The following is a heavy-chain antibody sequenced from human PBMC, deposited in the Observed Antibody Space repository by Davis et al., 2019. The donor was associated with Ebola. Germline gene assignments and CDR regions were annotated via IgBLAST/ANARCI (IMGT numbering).Heavy chain of an antibody. CDR3: ARWVKWIDP. CDR1: GGSISSYY. J-gene: IGHJ5*02. CDR2: LYNSGTT. Sequence: PSETLSLTCTVSGGSISSYYWSWIRQSPGKGLEWIGYLYNSGTTNYNPSLKSRVMISIDTSKNQFSLKLTSVTAADTAVYYCARWVKWIDPWGPGTLVTVSS. V-gene: IGHV4-59*01.